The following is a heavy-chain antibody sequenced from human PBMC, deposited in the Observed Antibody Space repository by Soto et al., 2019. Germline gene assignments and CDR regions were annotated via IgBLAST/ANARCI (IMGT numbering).Heavy chain of an antibody. CDR2: MNAGSGNT. J-gene: IGHJ4*02. CDR3: ARSVDCGGDCYLNYFDY. D-gene: IGHD2-21*02. Sequence: ASVKVSCKASGYTFTSYDINWVRQATGQGLEWMGWMNAGSGNTDYAQKFQGRVTMTRNTSISTAYMELSSLRSEDTAVYYCARSVDCGGDCYLNYFDYWGQGTLVTVSS. CDR1: GYTFTSYD. V-gene: IGHV1-8*01.